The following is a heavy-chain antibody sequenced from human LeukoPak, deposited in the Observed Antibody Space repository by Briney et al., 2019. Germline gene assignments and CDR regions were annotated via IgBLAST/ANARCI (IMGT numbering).Heavy chain of an antibody. Sequence: PSETLSLTCTGSGGSISGHYWSWMRQPPGKGLEWIGYIYTSGSTNYNPSLKSRVNISVDTSKNQCSRKLSSVTAAGTALYYCARSPQDFYYWGQGNLGTVSS. V-gene: IGHV4-4*09. J-gene: IGHJ4*02. CDR3: ARSPQDFYY. CDR2: IYTSGST. CDR1: GGSISGHY.